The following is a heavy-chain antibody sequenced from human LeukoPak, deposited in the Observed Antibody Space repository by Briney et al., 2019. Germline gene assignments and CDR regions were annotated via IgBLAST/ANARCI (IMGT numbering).Heavy chain of an antibody. D-gene: IGHD6-13*01. V-gene: IGHV5-51*01. CDR3: ARLGTGYASSEYAKANYYYYYAMNV. Sequence: AGESLRISCQGSGYSFATYWIAWVRQLPGKGLGWMGISDPGDSDTRYSPSFQGQVTISADKYFSTAYLQWSSLKASDTAMYYCARLGTGYASSEYAKANYYYYYAMNVWGQGTTVTVSS. J-gene: IGHJ6*02. CDR2: SDPGDSDT. CDR1: GYSFATYW.